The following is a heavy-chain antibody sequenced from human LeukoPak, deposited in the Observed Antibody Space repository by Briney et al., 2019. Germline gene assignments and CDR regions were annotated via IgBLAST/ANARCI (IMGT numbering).Heavy chain of an antibody. J-gene: IGHJ4*02. V-gene: IGHV4-61*08. CDR1: GNSISSGDNY. D-gene: IGHD3-9*01. Sequence: SETLSLTCTVSGNSISSGDNYWSWIRQPPGKGLEWIGYIYYSGSTNYNPSLKSRVTISVDTSKNQFSLKLSSVTAADTAVYYCATIPFDWLLPSPHWGQGTLVTVSS. CDR3: ATIPFDWLLPSPH. CDR2: IYYSGST.